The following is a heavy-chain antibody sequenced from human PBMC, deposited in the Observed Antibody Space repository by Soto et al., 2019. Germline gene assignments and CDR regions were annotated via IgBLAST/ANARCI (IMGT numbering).Heavy chain of an antibody. CDR1: GYSFNIYW. CDR2: VYPDDSDT. V-gene: IGHV5-51*03. D-gene: IGHD2-2*01. J-gene: IGHJ6*02. Sequence: EVQLVQSGAEVKKPGESLKVSCKASGYSFNIYWIGWVRQLPGKGLEWMGVVYPDDSDTIYSPSFQGQVTISVDKSISTAYLQWSSLKASDTAMYYCARRVHSNSPGGGLDGWGQGTTVTVSS. CDR3: ARRVHSNSPGGGLDG.